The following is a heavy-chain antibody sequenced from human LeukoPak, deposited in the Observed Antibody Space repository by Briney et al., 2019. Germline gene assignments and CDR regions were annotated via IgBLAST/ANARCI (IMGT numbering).Heavy chain of an antibody. J-gene: IGHJ5*02. CDR3: ARSDWFDP. V-gene: IGHV3-74*01. Sequence: GGSLRLSCAASGFTFSSYWMHWVRHAPGKGLVWVSRIKGDGSATRYADSVKGRFTISRDNAKNTLYLQMNSLRAEDTAVYYCARSDWFDPWGQGALVTVSS. CDR1: GFTFSSYW. CDR2: IKGDGSAT.